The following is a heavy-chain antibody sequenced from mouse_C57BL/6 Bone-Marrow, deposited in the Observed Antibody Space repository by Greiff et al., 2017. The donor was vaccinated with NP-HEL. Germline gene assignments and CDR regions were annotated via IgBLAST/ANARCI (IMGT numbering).Heavy chain of an antibody. J-gene: IGHJ1*03. D-gene: IGHD1-1*01. CDR3: ARRGYGSSYLWWYFDV. V-gene: IGHV14-2*01. CDR2: IDPEDGET. CDR1: GFNIKDYY. Sequence: VQLQQSGAELVKPGASVKLSCTASGFNIKDYYMHWVKQRTEQGLAWIGRIDPEDGETKYAPKFQGKATITADTSSNTAYLQLSSLTSEDTAVYYCARRGYGSSYLWWYFDVWGTGTTVTVSS.